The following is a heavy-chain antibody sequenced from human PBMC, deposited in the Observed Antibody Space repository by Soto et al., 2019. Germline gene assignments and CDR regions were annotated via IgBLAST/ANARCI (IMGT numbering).Heavy chain of an antibody. V-gene: IGHV4-39*01. J-gene: IGHJ4*02. CDR2: IKYSGHT. Sequence: QLQLQESGPGLVKPSETLALTCTVSGGSISRISYYWSWIRQPPGKGLEWIGSIKYSGHTFYNPSLKSRVTMSVDSSKNQFSLRLSSVTAAETAVYYCARVDSAVVPSTTFDYWGQGTLGTVSS. CDR3: ARVDSAVVPSTTFDY. CDR1: GGSISRISYY. D-gene: IGHD2-2*01.